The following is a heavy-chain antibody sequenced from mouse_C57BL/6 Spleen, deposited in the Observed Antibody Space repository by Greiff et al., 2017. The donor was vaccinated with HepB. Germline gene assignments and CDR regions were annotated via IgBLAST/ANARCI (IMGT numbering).Heavy chain of an antibody. V-gene: IGHV5-17*01. Sequence: DVMLVESGGGLVKPGGSLKLSCAASGFTFSDYGMHWVRQAPEKGLEWVAYISSGSSTIYYADTVKGRFTISRDNAKNTLFLQMTSLRSEDTAMYYCARAGWDEEDFDYWGQGTTLTVSS. CDR2: ISSGSSTI. D-gene: IGHD4-1*01. CDR3: ARAGWDEEDFDY. J-gene: IGHJ2*01. CDR1: GFTFSDYG.